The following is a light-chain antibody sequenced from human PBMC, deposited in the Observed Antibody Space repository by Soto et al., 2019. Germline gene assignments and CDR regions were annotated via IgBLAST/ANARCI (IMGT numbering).Light chain of an antibody. Sequence: EIVLTQSPATLSLSPGERATLSCRASQSISSYLAWYQQKPGQVPRLLIYDASYRATGIPARFSGSGSGTDFTLTISSLEPEDFAVYYCQQRSNSFGQGTKLEI. J-gene: IGKJ2*01. CDR1: QSISSY. V-gene: IGKV3-11*01. CDR2: DAS. CDR3: QQRSNS.